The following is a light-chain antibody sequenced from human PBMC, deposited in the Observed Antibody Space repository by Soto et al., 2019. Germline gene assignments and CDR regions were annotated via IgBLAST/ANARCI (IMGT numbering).Light chain of an antibody. Sequence: DIQMTQSPSSLSASVGGRVTITCQASHDIRNYVNWYQQKPGKAPKLLIYDASNLETGVPSRFSGSRTGKDFTFTISSLQPEDIAAYYCQHYDSLPPTFGGGTKVDI. CDR2: DAS. CDR3: QHYDSLPPT. J-gene: IGKJ4*01. CDR1: HDIRNY. V-gene: IGKV1-33*01.